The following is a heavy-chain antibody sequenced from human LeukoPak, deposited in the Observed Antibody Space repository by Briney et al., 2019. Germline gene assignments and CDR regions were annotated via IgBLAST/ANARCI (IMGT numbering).Heavy chain of an antibody. V-gene: IGHV3-23*01. CDR1: GFTFSSYG. J-gene: IGHJ6*03. CDR2: ISGSGGST. Sequence: PGGSLRLSCAASGFTFSSYGMSWVRQAPGKGLEWVSAISGSGGSTYYADSVKGRFTISRDNSKNTLYLQMNSLRAEDTAVYYCAKVISGWETYYYYYMDVWGKGTTVTISS. D-gene: IGHD6-19*01. CDR3: AKVISGWETYYYYYMDV.